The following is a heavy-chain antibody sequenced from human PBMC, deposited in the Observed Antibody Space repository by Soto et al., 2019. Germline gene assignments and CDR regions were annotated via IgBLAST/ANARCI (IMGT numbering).Heavy chain of an antibody. Sequence: QVQLVQSGTEVKKPGASVKVSCKASGYTFTSYAISWVRQAPGQGLEWMGWINPYNGNTKYAQKLQGRVTMTTDTSTSTAYMELRSLRSDDTAVYYCARDTAMALPDAWGQGTLVTVSS. CDR2: INPYNGNT. CDR3: ARDTAMALPDA. D-gene: IGHD5-18*01. V-gene: IGHV1-18*01. CDR1: GYTFTSYA. J-gene: IGHJ4*02.